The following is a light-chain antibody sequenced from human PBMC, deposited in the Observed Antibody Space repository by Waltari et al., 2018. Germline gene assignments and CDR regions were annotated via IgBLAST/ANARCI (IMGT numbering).Light chain of an antibody. V-gene: IGKV3-15*01. CDR1: QSLYIN. Sequence: EIVLTQSPATLSVSQGERVTLSCRASQSLYINLAWYQQKPGQPPRLLIYRASTRVTGVPPRFSGTGSGTQFTLTISSLQSEDSGVYYCQQDNEWPPITFGQGTRLEIQ. CDR2: RAS. CDR3: QQDNEWPPIT. J-gene: IGKJ5*01.